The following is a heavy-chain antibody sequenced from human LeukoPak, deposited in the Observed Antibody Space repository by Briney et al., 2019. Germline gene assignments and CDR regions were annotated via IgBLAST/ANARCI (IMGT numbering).Heavy chain of an antibody. CDR3: ARRGGYCSSTTCYGVSRAFDI. CDR2: IYPSDSDI. D-gene: IGHD2-2*01. CDR1: GYSFTSYW. J-gene: IGHJ3*02. Sequence: GESLKISCKGSGYSFTSYWIGWVRQMPGKGLELMGIIYPSDSDITYRPSSQGQVTISADKSINTVYLQWGSLKASDTAMYYCARRGGYCSSTTCYGVSRAFDIWGQGTMVSVSS. V-gene: IGHV5-51*01.